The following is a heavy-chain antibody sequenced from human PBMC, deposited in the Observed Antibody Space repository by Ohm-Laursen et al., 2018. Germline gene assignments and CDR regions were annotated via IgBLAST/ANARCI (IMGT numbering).Heavy chain of an antibody. V-gene: IGHV3-53*01. CDR1: GFTVSSNY. J-gene: IGHJ4*02. CDR3: ARDSSGYFYFDY. Sequence: GQTLSLTCAASGFTVSSNYMSWVRQAPGKGLEWVSVIYSGGSTYYADSVKGRFTISRDNSKNTLYLQMNSLRAEDTAVYYCARDSSGYFYFDYWGQGTLVTVSS. D-gene: IGHD3-22*01. CDR2: IYSGGST.